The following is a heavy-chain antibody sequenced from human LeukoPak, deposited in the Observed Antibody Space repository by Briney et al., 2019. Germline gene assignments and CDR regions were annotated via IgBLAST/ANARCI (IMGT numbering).Heavy chain of an antibody. CDR2: IYYTGST. CDR3: ARVAVGATYYYYGMDV. D-gene: IGHD1-26*01. CDR1: GGSISNDY. V-gene: IGHV4-59*12. Sequence: PSETLSLTCTVSGGSISNDYWSWVRQPPGKGLEWIGYIYYTGSTNYNPSLKSRVTISVDTSKNQFSLKLSSVTAADTAVYYCARVAVGATYYYYGMDVWGQGTTVTVSS. J-gene: IGHJ6*02.